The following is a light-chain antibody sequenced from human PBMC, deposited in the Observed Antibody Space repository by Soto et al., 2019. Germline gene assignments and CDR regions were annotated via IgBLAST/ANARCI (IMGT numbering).Light chain of an antibody. V-gene: IGLV2-14*01. CDR1: SSDVGAYNF. Sequence: QSALAQPASVSGSPGQSITISCTWTSSDVGAYNFVSWYQQHPDKAPKLMISEVSNRPSGVSDRFSGSKSGNTASLTISGLQAEDEADYYCASLTTPNFVFGTGTKVTVL. CDR3: ASLTTPNFV. J-gene: IGLJ1*01. CDR2: EVS.